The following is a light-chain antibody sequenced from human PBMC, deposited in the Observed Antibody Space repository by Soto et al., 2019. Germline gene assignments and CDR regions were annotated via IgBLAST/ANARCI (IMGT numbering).Light chain of an antibody. Sequence: LQMTQSRSTLYGSVGDIVTITCRASQTISSWLAWYQQKPGKAPKLLIYKASTLKSGVPSRFSGSGSGTEFTLTISSLQPDDFTTYYCQLYNSYSEAFGQGTKVDIK. V-gene: IGKV1-5*03. CDR2: KAS. J-gene: IGKJ1*01. CDR3: QLYNSYSEA. CDR1: QTISSW.